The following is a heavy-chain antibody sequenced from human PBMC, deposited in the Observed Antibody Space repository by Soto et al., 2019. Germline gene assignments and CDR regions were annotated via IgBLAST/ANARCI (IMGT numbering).Heavy chain of an antibody. D-gene: IGHD5-12*01. CDR2: ISSSSTYI. CDR3: AIDRGREILAKIPYYFDY. CDR1: GFTFSTYS. Sequence: EVQLVESGGGLVKPGGSLRLACAASGFTFSTYSMNWVRQAPGKGLEWVSSISSSSTYIYYADSVRGRFTISRDNAKNSVYLKMNGLRAEDSAVYYCAIDRGREILAKIPYYFDYWGQGTLVTVSS. J-gene: IGHJ4*02. V-gene: IGHV3-21*01.